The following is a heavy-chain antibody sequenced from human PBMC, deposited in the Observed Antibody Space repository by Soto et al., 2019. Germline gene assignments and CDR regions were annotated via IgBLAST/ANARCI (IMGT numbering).Heavy chain of an antibody. J-gene: IGHJ5*02. Sequence: QVQLVESGGGVVQPGRSLRLSCAASGFTFSSYGMHWVRQAPGKGLEWVAVISYDGSNKYYADSVKGRFTISRDNSKNTLYLQMNSLRAEDTAVYYWAKGRIGSGPPWGQGTLVTVSS. CDR2: ISYDGSNK. V-gene: IGHV3-30*18. CDR1: GFTFSSYG. D-gene: IGHD3-10*01. CDR3: AKGRIGSGPP.